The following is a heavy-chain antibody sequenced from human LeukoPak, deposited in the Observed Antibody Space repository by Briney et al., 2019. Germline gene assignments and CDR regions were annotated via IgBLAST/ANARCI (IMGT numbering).Heavy chain of an antibody. D-gene: IGHD1-26*01. V-gene: IGHV4-59*12. CDR1: GGSISSYY. Sequence: PSETLSLTCTVSGGSISSYYWSWIRQPPGKGLEWIGYIYYSGSTYYNPSLKSRVTISVDTSKNQFSLKLSSVTAADTAVYYCATSQGELSAFDYWGQGTLVTVSS. J-gene: IGHJ4*02. CDR3: ATSQGELSAFDY. CDR2: IYYSGST.